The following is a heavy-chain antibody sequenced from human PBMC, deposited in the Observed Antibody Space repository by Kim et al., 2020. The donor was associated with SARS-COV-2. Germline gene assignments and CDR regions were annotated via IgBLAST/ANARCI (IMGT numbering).Heavy chain of an antibody. V-gene: IGHV3-23*01. Sequence: GGSLRLSCVASGFTFSSYSMSWVRQAPAKGLEWVSKISGSGDVTYNVDSVEGRFTISRDNSKNILHLQMSSLSAEDTAVYFCAKDRAYCTGCYYY. CDR1: GFTFSSYS. CDR2: ISGSGDVT. D-gene: IGHD2-8*02. CDR3: AKDRAYCTGCYYY. J-gene: IGHJ6*01.